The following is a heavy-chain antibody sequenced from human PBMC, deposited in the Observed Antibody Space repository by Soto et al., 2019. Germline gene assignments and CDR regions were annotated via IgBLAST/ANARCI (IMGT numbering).Heavy chain of an antibody. V-gene: IGHV4-39*01. D-gene: IGHD1-1*01. CDR1: GDSISSSSYY. CDR3: ARSVQLEFVDHNWFDL. Sequence: SETLSLTCTVSGDSISSSSYYWGWIRQPPGKGLEWIGSIYYSGSTYYNPSLKSRVTISVDTSKNQFSLKLSSVTAADTAVYYCARSVQLEFVDHNWFDLWGQGTLVTVSS. CDR2: IYYSGST. J-gene: IGHJ5*02.